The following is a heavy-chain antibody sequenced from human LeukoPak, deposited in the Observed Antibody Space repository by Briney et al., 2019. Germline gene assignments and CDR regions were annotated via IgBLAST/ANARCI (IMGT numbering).Heavy chain of an antibody. CDR2: ISAGNGNT. V-gene: IGHV1-3*01. CDR3: ARDSGSGSNDY. J-gene: IGHJ4*02. Sequence: AASVKVSCKASGYTFTSYAIHWVRQAPGQRLEWMGWISAGNGNTKYSQNFQGRVTFISNTSATTAFMELSSLRSEDAAVYYCARDSGSGSNDYWGQGTLVTVS. D-gene: IGHD1-26*01. CDR1: GYTFTSYA.